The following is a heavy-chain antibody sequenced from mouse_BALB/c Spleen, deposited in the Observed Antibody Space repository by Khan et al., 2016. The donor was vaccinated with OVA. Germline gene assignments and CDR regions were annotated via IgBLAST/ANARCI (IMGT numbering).Heavy chain of an antibody. Sequence: QIQLVQSGPELKKPGETVKISCKASGYTFTNYGMNWVKQAPGKGLKWMGWINTYTGEPTYADDFKGRFAFSLETSASTAYLQINNLKNEDTATYFSARNGNYWYFDVWGAGTTVTVSS. CDR2: INTYTGEP. CDR1: GYTFTNYG. J-gene: IGHJ1*01. V-gene: IGHV9-3-1*01. CDR3: ARNGNYWYFDV. D-gene: IGHD2-1*01.